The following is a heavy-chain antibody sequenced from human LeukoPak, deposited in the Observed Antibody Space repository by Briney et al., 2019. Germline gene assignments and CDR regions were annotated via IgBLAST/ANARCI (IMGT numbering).Heavy chain of an antibody. Sequence: PGRSLRLSCAASGXTFSSYGLHWVRQAPGKGLEWVAVISYDGSNKYYADSVKGRFTISRDNSKNTLYLQMNSLRAEDTAVYYCAKAGYGPRYYYYGMDVWGQGTTVTVSS. J-gene: IGHJ6*02. D-gene: IGHD5-18*01. CDR1: GXTFSSYG. CDR2: ISYDGSNK. V-gene: IGHV3-30*18. CDR3: AKAGYGPRYYYYGMDV.